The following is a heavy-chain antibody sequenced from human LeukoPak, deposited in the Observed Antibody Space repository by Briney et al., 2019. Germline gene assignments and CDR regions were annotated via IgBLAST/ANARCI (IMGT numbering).Heavy chain of an antibody. D-gene: IGHD4-17*01. J-gene: IGHJ4*02. CDR1: GYTFTSYY. CDR3: ARDSLYGVVDY. V-gene: IGHV1-46*01. Sequence: ASVDVSFTPSGYTFTSYYIHWVRPAPGQGLEWMGIINPSGGSTSYAQKFQGRVTMTRDTSTSTVYMYLSSLRSEDTAVYYCARDSLYGVVDYWGQGTLVTVSS. CDR2: INPSGGST.